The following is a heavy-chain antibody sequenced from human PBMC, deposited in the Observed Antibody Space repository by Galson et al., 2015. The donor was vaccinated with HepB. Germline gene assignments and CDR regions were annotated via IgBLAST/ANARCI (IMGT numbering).Heavy chain of an antibody. V-gene: IGHV4-31*03. CDR1: GGSISSGGYY. CDR3: ASGDCSSTSCGTKH. Sequence: CTVSGGSISSGGYYWSWIRQHPGKGLEWIGYIYYSGSTYYNPSLKSRVTISVDTSKNQFSLKLSSVTAADTAVYYCASGDCSSTSCGTKHWGQGTLVTVSS. CDR2: IYYSGST. D-gene: IGHD2-2*01. J-gene: IGHJ1*01.